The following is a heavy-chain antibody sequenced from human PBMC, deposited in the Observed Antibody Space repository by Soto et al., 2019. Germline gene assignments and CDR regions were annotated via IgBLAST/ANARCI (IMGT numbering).Heavy chain of an antibody. V-gene: IGHV4-30-2*01. CDR2: IYHSGST. CDR1: GGSISSGGYS. Sequence: PSETLSLTCAVSGGSISSGGYSWSWIRQPPGKGLEWIGYIYHSGSTYYNPSLKSRVTISVDRSKNQFSLKLSSVTAADTAVYYCARRAGSVDYWGQGTLVTVSS. D-gene: IGHD6-19*01. J-gene: IGHJ4*02. CDR3: ARRAGSVDY.